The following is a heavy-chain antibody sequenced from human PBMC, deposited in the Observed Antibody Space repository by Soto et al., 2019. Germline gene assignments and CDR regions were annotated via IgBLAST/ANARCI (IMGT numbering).Heavy chain of an antibody. Sequence: EVQVVESGGGLVQPGGSLRLSCSFTFSMYSMNWVRKAPGKGLEWVASISSGGSYIKYADSVKGRFTISRDNAKNSVSLQMNSLRVDDTAVYFCTRDQGGSYDSWFDPWGQGTLVTVSS. V-gene: IGHV3-21*01. J-gene: IGHJ5*02. CDR2: ISSGGSYI. CDR3: TRDQGGSYDSWFDP. D-gene: IGHD1-26*01. CDR1: FTFSMYS.